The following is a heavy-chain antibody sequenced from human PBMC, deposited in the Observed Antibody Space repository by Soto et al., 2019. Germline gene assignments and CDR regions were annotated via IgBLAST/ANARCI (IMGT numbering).Heavy chain of an antibody. CDR3: ATGPEVRSPIDY. CDR1: VGSFSGYH. Sequence: SESPYLPWVVDVGSFSGYHWNLIRQPPGKGLELIGEIKDSGSTNYNPSLKRRVTISVDTSKNQFSLRLSSVTAADTAVYDSATGPEVRSPIDYWGQGTMVTVSS. CDR2: IKDSGST. V-gene: IGHV4-34*01. D-gene: IGHD4-4*01. J-gene: IGHJ4*02.